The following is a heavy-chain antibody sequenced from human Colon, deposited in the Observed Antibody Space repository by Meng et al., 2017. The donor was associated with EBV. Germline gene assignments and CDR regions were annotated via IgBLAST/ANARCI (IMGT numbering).Heavy chain of an antibody. CDR2: IYYSGST. CDR3: ARVSSGWDYFDY. Sequence: QVQLQESGPGLVKPSXXLXLTCTVSGGSVSSGGYYWTWIRQHPGKGLEWFGHIYYSGSTFYNTSLKRRVIISIDTSKNQFSLNLRSVTAADTAVYYCARVSSGWDYFDYWGQGTLVTVSS. D-gene: IGHD6-19*01. J-gene: IGHJ4*02. CDR1: GGSVSSGGYY. V-gene: IGHV4-31*03.